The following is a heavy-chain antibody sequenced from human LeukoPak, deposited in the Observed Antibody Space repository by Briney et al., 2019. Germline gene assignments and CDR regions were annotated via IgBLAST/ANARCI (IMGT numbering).Heavy chain of an antibody. D-gene: IGHD6-19*01. Sequence: ASVTVSFTASGYTFTNYAIHWVRQAPGQRLEWMGWINTGNGNTQYSQKFQGRVTITRDTSASTAYMELSTLRSEDTAVYYCARVPRIVVAGDYFDYWGQGTLVTVSS. CDR3: ARVPRIVVAGDYFDY. V-gene: IGHV1-3*04. CDR1: GYTFTNYA. J-gene: IGHJ4*02. CDR2: INTGNGNT.